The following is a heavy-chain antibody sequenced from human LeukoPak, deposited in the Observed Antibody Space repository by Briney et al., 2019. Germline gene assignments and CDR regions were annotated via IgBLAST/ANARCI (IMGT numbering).Heavy chain of an antibody. V-gene: IGHV1-3*01. CDR2: INAGDDNT. J-gene: IGHJ3*02. Sequence: GSVKVSCKASGSTFTTYAMHWVRQAPGQRLEWMGLINAGDDNTRYSENFQGRVTITKDTSANTAYMELSRLRSEDTAVYYCARDIYRGTDAYDMWGQGTMVTVSP. CDR1: GSTFTTYA. D-gene: IGHD3-10*01. CDR3: ARDIYRGTDAYDM.